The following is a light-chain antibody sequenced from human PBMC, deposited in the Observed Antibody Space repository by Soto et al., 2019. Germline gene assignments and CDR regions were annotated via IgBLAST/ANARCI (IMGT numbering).Light chain of an antibody. CDR1: QSLSKW. Sequence: DIQRNQSPSTLSASVGDTVTITCRASQSLSKWLAWYQQKPGQATKLLIHKASTLESGVPSRFSGGGSGTEFTLTISSLQPDEFATFYCQQYDRFPYTFGQGTKLEIK. CDR2: KAS. CDR3: QQYDRFPYT. J-gene: IGKJ2*01. V-gene: IGKV1-5*03.